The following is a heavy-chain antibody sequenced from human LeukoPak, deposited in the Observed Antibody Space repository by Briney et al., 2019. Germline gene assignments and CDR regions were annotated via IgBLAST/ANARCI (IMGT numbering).Heavy chain of an antibody. CDR2: INSDGSGT. D-gene: IGHD4-17*01. CDR1: GFTFSRYW. V-gene: IGHV3-74*01. CDR3: ARDRDGDLDY. J-gene: IGHJ4*02. Sequence: PGGFLRLSCAASGFTFSRYWMHWVRQAPGKGLVWVSRINSDGSGTSNADSVKGRFTISRDNAKNTLYLQMNSLRAEDTAVYYCARDRDGDLDYWGQGTLVTVSS.